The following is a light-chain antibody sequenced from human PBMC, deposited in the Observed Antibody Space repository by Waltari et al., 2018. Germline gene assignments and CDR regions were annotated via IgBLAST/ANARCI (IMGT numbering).Light chain of an antibody. CDR2: EVN. CDR1: SSDVVNYNF. Sequence: QSALTQPASVSGSPGHSVTSSCTGSSSDVVNYNFVSWYLQHPGKAPKLIIFEVNKLPSGSSNRFSGAKSGNTASLTISGLQPEDEADYYCCSYAGSRNMIFGGGTKLTVL. V-gene: IGLV2-23*02. CDR3: CSYAGSRNMI. J-gene: IGLJ2*01.